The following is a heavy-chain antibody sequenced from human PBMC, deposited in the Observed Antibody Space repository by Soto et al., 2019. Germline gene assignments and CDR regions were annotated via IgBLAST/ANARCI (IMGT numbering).Heavy chain of an antibody. CDR2: ISTSGSYI. J-gene: IGHJ3*02. D-gene: IGHD4-17*01. Sequence: EVQLVESGGGLVKPEESLRLSCAASGFTFSTYNMKWVRQAPGKGLEWVSSISTSGSYIFYAGSVRGRFTIFRDDAKNSLHLQMNSLRAEDKAVYYCATIGDRDGFDIWGQGTTVIVSS. V-gene: IGHV3-21*06. CDR1: GFTFSTYN. CDR3: ATIGDRDGFDI.